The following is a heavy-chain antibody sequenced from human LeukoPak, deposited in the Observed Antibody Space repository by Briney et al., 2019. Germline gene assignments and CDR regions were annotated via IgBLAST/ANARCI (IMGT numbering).Heavy chain of an antibody. V-gene: IGHV1-18*01. D-gene: IGHD6-19*01. J-gene: IGHJ4*02. CDR1: GYTFTSYG. CDR3: ARDLRYSSGWYRNDY. Sequence: GASVKVSCKASGYTFTSYGISWVRQAPGQGLEWMGWISAYNGSTNYARKLQGRVTMTTDTSTSTAYMELRSLRSDDTAVYYCARDLRYSSGWYRNDYWGQGTLVTVSS. CDR2: ISAYNGST.